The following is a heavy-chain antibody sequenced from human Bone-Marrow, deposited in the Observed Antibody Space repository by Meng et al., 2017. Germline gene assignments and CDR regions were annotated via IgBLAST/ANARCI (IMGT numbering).Heavy chain of an antibody. J-gene: IGHJ4*02. CDR1: GGSFSDYY. V-gene: IGHV4-34*01. CDR2: INHSGST. D-gene: IGHD4-11*01. CDR3: ARGPTTMAHDFDY. Sequence: GSLRPSFVVTGGSFSDYYWSWIRQLPGKGLEWIGEINHSGSTNYNPSLGSRATISVDTSQNNLSLKLSSVTAADSAVYYCARGPTTMAHDFDYWGQGTLVTVSS.